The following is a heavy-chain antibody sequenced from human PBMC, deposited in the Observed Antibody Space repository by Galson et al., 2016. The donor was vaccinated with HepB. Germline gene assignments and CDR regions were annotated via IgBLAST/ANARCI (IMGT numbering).Heavy chain of an antibody. CDR2: INPTGDTT. CDR3: AKGRLPSRYYSYYYMDV. D-gene: IGHD5-12*01. J-gene: IGHJ6*03. CDR1: GLTFGNYA. V-gene: IGHV3-23*01. Sequence: SLRLSCAASGLTFGNYAMNWVRQAPGKGLEWVAVINPTGDTTYYADSVKGRFTVSRDNSKNKLYLQMNSLGAEDTAIYYCAKGRLPSRYYSYYYMDVWGKGTTVTVSS.